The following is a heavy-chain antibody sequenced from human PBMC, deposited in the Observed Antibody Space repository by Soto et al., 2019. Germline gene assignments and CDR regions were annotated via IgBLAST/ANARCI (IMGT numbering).Heavy chain of an antibody. CDR2: INPNTGGT. D-gene: IGHD2-8*01. CDR1: GYTFTDYY. V-gene: IGHV1-2*04. Sequence: GASVKVSCKSSGYTFTDYYMNWVRQAPGQGLEWMGWINPNTGGTNYAQKFQGWVTMTRDTSISTAYMDLSRLKSDDTAVYYCARSRISTKGYYYGMDVWGQGTTVTVSS. CDR3: ARSRISTKGYYYGMDV. J-gene: IGHJ6*02.